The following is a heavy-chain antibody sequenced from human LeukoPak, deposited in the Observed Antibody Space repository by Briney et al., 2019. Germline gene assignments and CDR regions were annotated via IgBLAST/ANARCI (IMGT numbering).Heavy chain of an antibody. CDR2: IRQDGSEN. CDR1: GFTFSSYW. CDR3: ARDGPQSGTYRRAPSDAFDI. Sequence: GGSLRLSCAASGFTFSSYWMSWVRQAPGKGLEWVANIRQDGSENYYVDSVKGRFTISRDNAKNSLYLQMNSLRDEDTAVYYCARDGPQSGTYRRAPSDAFDIWGQGTIVTVSS. V-gene: IGHV3-7*01. J-gene: IGHJ3*02. D-gene: IGHD1-26*01.